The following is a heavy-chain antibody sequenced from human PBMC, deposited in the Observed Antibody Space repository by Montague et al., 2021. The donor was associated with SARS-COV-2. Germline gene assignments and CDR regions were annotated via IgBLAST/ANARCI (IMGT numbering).Heavy chain of an antibody. CDR2: INHSGST. Sequence: SETLSLTCAVYGGSFSGYYWSWIRQPPGKGLEWIGEINHSGSTNYNPSLKSRVTISVDTSKNQFSLKLSSVTAADTAVYYCARGRGTAWFRRVYFGMDVWGQGTTVTVSS. D-gene: IGHD1-1*01. CDR3: ARGRGTAWFRRVYFGMDV. J-gene: IGHJ6*02. V-gene: IGHV4-34*01. CDR1: GGSFSGYY.